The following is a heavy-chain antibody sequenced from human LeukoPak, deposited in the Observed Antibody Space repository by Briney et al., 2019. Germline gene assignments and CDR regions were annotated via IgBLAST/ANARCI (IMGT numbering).Heavy chain of an antibody. Sequence: AGGSLRLSCTASGLTFSTSGFNWVRQAPGKGLEWVASIGPTGSDRYHADSIKGRFTISRDNANNFLYLQMNSLRAEDTAVYYCATETNGRHYDYWGQGTLLTVSS. D-gene: IGHD1-14*01. CDR1: GLTFSTSG. CDR3: ATETNGRHYDY. CDR2: IGPTGSDR. J-gene: IGHJ4*02. V-gene: IGHV3-21*06.